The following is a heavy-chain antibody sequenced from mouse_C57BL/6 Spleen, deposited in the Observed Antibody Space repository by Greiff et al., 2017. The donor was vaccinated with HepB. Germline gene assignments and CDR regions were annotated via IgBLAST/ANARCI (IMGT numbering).Heavy chain of an antibody. CDR2: INYDGSST. D-gene: IGHD1-1*01. CDR1: GFTFSDYY. J-gene: IGHJ1*03. Sequence: EVMLVESEGGLVQPGSSMKLSCTASGFTFSDYYMAWVRQVPEKGLEWVANINYDGSSTYYLDSLKSRFIISRDNAKNILYLQMSSLKSEDTATYYCARGTVVARYFDVWGTGTTVIVSS. V-gene: IGHV5-16*01. CDR3: ARGTVVARYFDV.